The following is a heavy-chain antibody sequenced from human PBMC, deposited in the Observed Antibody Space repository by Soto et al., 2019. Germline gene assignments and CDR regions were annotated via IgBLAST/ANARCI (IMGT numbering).Heavy chain of an antibody. Sequence: AVKVSCKASGGTFSSYGISWVRQAPGQGLEWMGGIIPIFGTANYAQKFQGRVTITADESTSTAYMELSSLRSEDTAVYYCARVMSGYSYGYAVYWGQGTLVTVSS. J-gene: IGHJ4*02. CDR1: GGTFSSYG. CDR3: ARVMSGYSYGYAVY. V-gene: IGHV1-69*13. CDR2: IIPIFGTA. D-gene: IGHD5-18*01.